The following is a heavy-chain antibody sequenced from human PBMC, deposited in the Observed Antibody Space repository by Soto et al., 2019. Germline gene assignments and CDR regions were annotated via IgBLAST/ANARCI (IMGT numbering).Heavy chain of an antibody. CDR2: SSRNSVRI. Sequence: EVQLVESGGGLVQPGRSLRLSCAASGFTFDDYATHWVRQAPGKGLEWVSGSSRNSVRIDYADSVKGRFPISRDNANKSLYLQMNSLRPEDTSLYYCAKGALRFLEYDAVDIWGPGKMVTVSS. CDR1: GFTFDDYA. V-gene: IGHV3-9*01. D-gene: IGHD3-3*01. J-gene: IGHJ3*02. CDR3: AKGALRFLEYDAVDI.